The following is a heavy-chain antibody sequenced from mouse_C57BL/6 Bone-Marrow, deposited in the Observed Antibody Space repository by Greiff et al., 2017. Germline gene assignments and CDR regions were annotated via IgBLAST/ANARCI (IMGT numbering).Heavy chain of an antibody. Sequence: EVQLQESVAELVRPGASVKLSCTASGFNIKNTYMHWVKQRPEQGLEWIGRIDPANGNTKYAPKFQGKATITADTASNTAYLQHSSLTSEDTAIYYCSRWAVVEGYFDYWGEGATLTVTS. CDR1: GFNIKNTY. CDR3: SRWAVVEGYFDY. CDR2: IDPANGNT. J-gene: IGHJ2*01. D-gene: IGHD1-1*01. V-gene: IGHV14-3*01.